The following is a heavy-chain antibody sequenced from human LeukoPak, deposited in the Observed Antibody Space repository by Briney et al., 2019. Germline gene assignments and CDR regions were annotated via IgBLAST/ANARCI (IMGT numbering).Heavy chain of an antibody. Sequence: GASVRVSCKASGYTFNSYYIHWVRQAPGQGLEWLGWIHPYSDDTKYAQTFQGRVTMTRDTSMNTAYMEVTRLRFDDTAVYFCAREGDLTRGVSFDHWGQGTPVTVSS. CDR2: IHPYSDDT. CDR1: GYTFNSYY. D-gene: IGHD3-10*01. V-gene: IGHV1-2*02. J-gene: IGHJ4*02. CDR3: AREGDLTRGVSFDH.